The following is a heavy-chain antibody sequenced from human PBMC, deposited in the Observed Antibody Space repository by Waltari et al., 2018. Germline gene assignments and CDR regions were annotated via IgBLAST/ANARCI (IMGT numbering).Heavy chain of an antibody. D-gene: IGHD3-3*01. CDR1: ADTTNRDTYY. CDR3: ASYDIWNGYYLDW. V-gene: IGHV4-39*01. CDR2: IYYRGTT. J-gene: IGHJ4*02. Sequence: QLQLQESGPGLVNPSETLSLTCTVSADTTNRDTYYWAWIRRPPGKGLEWIGSIYYRGTTYYSPSLNSRVTISIDTSRKQFALKLTSVTAADTATYYCASYDIWNGYYLDWWGQGTLVTVSS.